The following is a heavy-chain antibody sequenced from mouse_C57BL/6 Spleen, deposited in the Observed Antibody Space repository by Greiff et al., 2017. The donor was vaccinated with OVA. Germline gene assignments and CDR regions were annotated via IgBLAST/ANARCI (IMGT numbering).Heavy chain of an antibody. CDR3: SRGGYYGSSHWYFDV. V-gene: IGHV1-64*01. Sequence: QVQLQQPGAELVKPGASVKLSCKASGYTFTSYWMHWVKQRPGQGLEWIGRIHTNSGSTNYNEKFKSKATMTVDKSSSTAYMQLSSLTSEDSAVYYCSRGGYYGSSHWYFDVWGTGTTVTVSS. CDR2: IHTNSGST. J-gene: IGHJ1*03. D-gene: IGHD1-1*01. CDR1: GYTFTSYW.